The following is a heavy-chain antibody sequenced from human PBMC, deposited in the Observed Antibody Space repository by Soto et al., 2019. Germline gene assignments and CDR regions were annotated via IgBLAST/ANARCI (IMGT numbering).Heavy chain of an antibody. CDR2: IYYSGST. V-gene: IGHV4-39*01. CDR3: VRLYYDSSGYHPV. CDR1: GGSISSSSYY. D-gene: IGHD3-22*01. Sequence: SETLSHTCTVSGGSISSSSYYWGWIRQPPGKGLEWIGSIYYSGSTYYNPSLKSRVTISVGTSKNQFSLKLSSVTAADTAVYYCVRLYYDSSGYHPVCGQGTPVPVSS. J-gene: IGHJ4*02.